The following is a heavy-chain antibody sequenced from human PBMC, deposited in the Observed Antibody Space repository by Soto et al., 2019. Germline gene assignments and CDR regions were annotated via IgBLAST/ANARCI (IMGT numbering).Heavy chain of an antibody. V-gene: IGHV4-30-4*01. Sequence: QVQLQESGPGLVKPSQTLSLTCTVSGGSISSGDYYWSWIRQPPGKGLEWIGYIYYSGSTYYNPSLKSRVTISVDTSKNQFSLKLSSVTAADTAVYYCARGPPETGYSSSQALVWPGEFDPWGQGTLVTVSS. CDR3: ARGPPETGYSSSQALVWPGEFDP. CDR1: GGSISSGDYY. D-gene: IGHD6-13*01. CDR2: IYYSGST. J-gene: IGHJ5*02.